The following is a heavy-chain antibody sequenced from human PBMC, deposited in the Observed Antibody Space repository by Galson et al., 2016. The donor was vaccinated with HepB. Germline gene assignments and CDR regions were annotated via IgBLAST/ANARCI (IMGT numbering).Heavy chain of an antibody. Sequence: GGSISSYNWWTWVRRPPGKGLEWIGEIFHSGSTNYSPSLKSRVTMFVDKSRSQFSLRLKSVTAADTAVYYCARTTRGYSYGTIFDFWGRGTLVTVSS. CDR1: GGSISSYNW. CDR2: IFHSGST. CDR3: ARTTRGYSYGTIFDF. V-gene: IGHV4-4*02. J-gene: IGHJ4*02. D-gene: IGHD5-18*01.